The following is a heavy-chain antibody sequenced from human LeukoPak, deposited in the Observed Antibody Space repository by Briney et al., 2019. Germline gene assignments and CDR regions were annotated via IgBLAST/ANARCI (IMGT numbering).Heavy chain of an antibody. CDR2: ISGSGDNT. Sequence: PGGSLRLSCAASGFTLSSYAMSWVRQAPGKGLEWVSGISGSGDNTYYADSVKGRFTISRDNSKHTRYVQVNSLGTEYTAAYYCAKGRYYDSSGSFYFDYWGQGTLVTVSS. V-gene: IGHV3-23*01. J-gene: IGHJ4*02. D-gene: IGHD3-22*01. CDR3: AKGRYYDSSGSFYFDY. CDR1: GFTLSSYA.